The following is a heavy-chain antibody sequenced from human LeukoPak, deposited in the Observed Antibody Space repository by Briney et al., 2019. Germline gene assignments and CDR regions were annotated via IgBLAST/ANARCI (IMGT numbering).Heavy chain of an antibody. CDR3: ARFALAADYFDF. V-gene: IGHV4-59*01. CDR2: IYNSGST. D-gene: IGHD6-13*01. J-gene: IGHJ4*02. Sequence: SETLSLTCTVSGDSISSYFWSWIRQPPGKGLEWIGYIYNSGSTSYNPSLKSRVTISVDTSKMQFSLKLTSVHAADTAVYYCARFALAADYFDFWGQGTLVTVSS. CDR1: GDSISSYF.